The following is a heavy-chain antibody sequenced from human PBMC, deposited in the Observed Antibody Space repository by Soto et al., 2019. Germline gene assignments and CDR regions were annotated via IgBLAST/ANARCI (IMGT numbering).Heavy chain of an antibody. CDR1: GFTFSSYG. CDR3: AKDRNSGYDLPYFDY. D-gene: IGHD5-12*01. CDR2: ISYDGSNK. V-gene: IGHV3-30*18. Sequence: GGSLRLSCAASGFTFSSYGMHWVRQAPGKGLEWVAVISYDGSNKYYADSVKGRFTISRDNSKNTLYLQMNSLRAEDTAVYYCAKDRNSGYDLPYFDYWGQGTLVTVSS. J-gene: IGHJ4*02.